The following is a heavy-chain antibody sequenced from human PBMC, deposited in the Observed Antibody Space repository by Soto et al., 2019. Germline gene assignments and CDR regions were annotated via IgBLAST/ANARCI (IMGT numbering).Heavy chain of an antibody. J-gene: IGHJ4*02. CDR2: INHSGIP. Sequence: TLPLTVAFCEGSFHGYYCSWIRQPPGKGLEWIGEINHSGIPYHSPSPRSRVTISVDTSQNQVSLELRSVTAADTAVYYCAGKPNALYYFDFWGQGTLVTVSS. CDR1: EGSFHGYY. D-gene: IGHD2-8*01. CDR3: AGKPNALYYFDF. V-gene: IGHV4-34*09.